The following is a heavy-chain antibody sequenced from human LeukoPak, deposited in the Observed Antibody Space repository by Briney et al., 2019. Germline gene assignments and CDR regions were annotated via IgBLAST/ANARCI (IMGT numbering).Heavy chain of an antibody. V-gene: IGHV1-69*13. CDR3: ARRARGVYGSGSSSDY. CDR1: GYTFTSCY. J-gene: IGHJ4*02. Sequence: GASVEVSCKASGYTFTSCYMHWVRQAPGQGLEWMGGIIPIFGTANYAQKFQGRVTITADESTSTAYMELSSLRSEDTAVYYCARRARGVYGSGSSSDYWGQGTLVTVSS. D-gene: IGHD3-10*01. CDR2: IIPIFGTA.